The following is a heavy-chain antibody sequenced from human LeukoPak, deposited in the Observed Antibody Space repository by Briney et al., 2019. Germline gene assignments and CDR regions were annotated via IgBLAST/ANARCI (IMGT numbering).Heavy chain of an antibody. CDR2: IYTSGST. J-gene: IGHJ5*02. CDR3: ARDRSIAAAGGFDP. Sequence: SETLSLTCAVYGWSFSGYYWSWIRQPAGKGLEWIGRIYTSGSTNYNPSLKSRVTISVDTSKNQFSLKLSSVTAADTAVYYCARDRSIAAAGGFDPWGQGTLVTVSS. D-gene: IGHD6-13*01. CDR1: GWSFSGYY. V-gene: IGHV4-4*07.